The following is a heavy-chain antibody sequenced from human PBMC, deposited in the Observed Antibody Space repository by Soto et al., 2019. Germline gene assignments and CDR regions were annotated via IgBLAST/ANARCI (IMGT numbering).Heavy chain of an antibody. CDR2: IRAGDGST. V-gene: IGHV3-23*01. J-gene: IGHJ4*02. D-gene: IGHD1-26*01. CDR1: GFTFNTYA. Sequence: GGSLRLSCAASGFTFNTYAMSWVRQAPGKGLEWVSVIRAGDGSTHYADSVKGRFTISRDNSKNTLYLQMNSLRDGDTAVYYCAKSIGRWAYYFDYWGQGTLVTVSS. CDR3: AKSIGRWAYYFDY.